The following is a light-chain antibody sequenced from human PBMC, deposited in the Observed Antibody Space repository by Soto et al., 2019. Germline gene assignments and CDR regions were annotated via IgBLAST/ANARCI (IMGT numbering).Light chain of an antibody. CDR1: SSDVGAYNS. V-gene: IGLV2-14*03. Sequence: QSVLTQPASVSGSPGQSITISCTGTSSDVGAYNSVSWYQQHPGKAPKLIIYDVSNRPSGASNRFSGSKSVNTASLTISGLQAEDEADYYCNSYTSSSTVVFGGGTKVTVL. CDR3: NSYTSSSTVV. J-gene: IGLJ2*01. CDR2: DVS.